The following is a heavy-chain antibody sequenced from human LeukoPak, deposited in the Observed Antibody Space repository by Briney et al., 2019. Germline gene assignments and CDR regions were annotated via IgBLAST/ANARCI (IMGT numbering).Heavy chain of an antibody. CDR3: ARSLSGYDPLSAF. D-gene: IGHD5-12*01. CDR2: MTASSVTF. Sequence: TGGSLRLSCEVSGFTFSSYSMTWVRQVPGRCLEWIAYMTASSVTFYYADSVRGRFTISRDNARNSLFLQMNSLTVEDTAVYYCARSLSGYDPLSAFWGQGTLVTVSS. CDR1: GFTFSSYS. J-gene: IGHJ4*02. V-gene: IGHV3-48*04.